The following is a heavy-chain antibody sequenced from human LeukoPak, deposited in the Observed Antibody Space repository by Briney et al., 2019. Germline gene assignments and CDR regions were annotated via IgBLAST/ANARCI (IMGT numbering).Heavy chain of an antibody. D-gene: IGHD2-15*01. Sequence: SETLSLTCTVSGDSISRSSYYWGWIRQPPGKGLEWIGSIYYSGSTYYNPSLKSRVTISVDTSKNQFSLKLSSVTAADTAVYYCARLGGYCSGGSCYSFFDYWGQGTLVTVSS. CDR1: GDSISRSSYY. CDR3: ARLGGYCSGGSCYSFFDY. V-gene: IGHV4-39*01. J-gene: IGHJ4*02. CDR2: IYYSGST.